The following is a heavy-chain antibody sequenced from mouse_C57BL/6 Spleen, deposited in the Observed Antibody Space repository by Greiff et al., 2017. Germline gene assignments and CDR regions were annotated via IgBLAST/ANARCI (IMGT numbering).Heavy chain of an antibody. Sequence: VQLQQPGAELVMPGASVKLSCKASGYTFTSYWMHWVKQRPGQGLEWIGEIGPSDSYTNYNQKFKGKSTLTVDKSSSTAYMQLSSLTSEDSAVYYCARGGPHYFDYWGQGTTLTVSS. CDR2: IGPSDSYT. CDR1: GYTFTSYW. V-gene: IGHV1-69*01. J-gene: IGHJ2*01. CDR3: ARGGPHYFDY. D-gene: IGHD1-1*02.